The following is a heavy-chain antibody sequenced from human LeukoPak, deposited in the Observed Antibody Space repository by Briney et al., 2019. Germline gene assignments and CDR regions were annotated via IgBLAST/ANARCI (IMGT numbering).Heavy chain of an antibody. V-gene: IGHV4-59*08. J-gene: IGHJ6*02. Sequence: SETLSLTCTVSGGSISSYDWSWIRQPPGKGLEWIGYIYYSGSTNYNPSLKSRVTISVDTSKNQFSLKLSSVTAADTAVYYCARTQGRYYYYYGMDVWGQGTTVTVSS. CDR3: ARTQGRYYYYYGMDV. CDR1: GGSISSYD. CDR2: IYYSGST.